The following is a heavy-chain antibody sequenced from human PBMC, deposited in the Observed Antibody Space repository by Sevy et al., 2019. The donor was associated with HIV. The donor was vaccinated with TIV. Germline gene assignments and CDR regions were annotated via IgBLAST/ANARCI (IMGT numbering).Heavy chain of an antibody. CDR1: GGSISSGSYY. CDR2: IYTSGST. D-gene: IGHD3-10*01. Sequence: SETLSLTCTVSGGSISSGSYYWSWIRQPAGKGLEWIGRIYTSGSTNYNPSLKSRVTISVDTSKNQFSLKLSSVTAADTAGYYCAREEGGEFGETQRGMDVWGKGTTVTVSS. J-gene: IGHJ6*03. V-gene: IGHV4-61*02. CDR3: AREEGGEFGETQRGMDV.